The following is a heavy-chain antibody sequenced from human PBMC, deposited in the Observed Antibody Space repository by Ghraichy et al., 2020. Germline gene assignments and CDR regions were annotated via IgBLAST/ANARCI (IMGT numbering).Heavy chain of an antibody. V-gene: IGHV4-39*01. J-gene: IGHJ4*02. CDR3: ATPNSGMMYYFDY. D-gene: IGHD1-26*01. CDR1: GGSISSSSYY. Sequence: SETLSLTCTVSGGSISSSSYYWGWIRQPPGKGLEWIGSFYYGGSTYYSPSLKSRLTISLDTSKNQFSLKLRLVTASDTAVYYCATPNSGMMYYFDYWGQGTLVTVSS. CDR2: FYYGGST.